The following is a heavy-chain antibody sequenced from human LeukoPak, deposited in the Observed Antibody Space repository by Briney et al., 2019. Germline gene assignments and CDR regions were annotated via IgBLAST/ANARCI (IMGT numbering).Heavy chain of an antibody. CDR2: ISYDGSNK. CDR1: GFTFSSYG. CDR3: ARDYDSSGYYESEYFQH. J-gene: IGHJ1*01. V-gene: IGHV3-30*03. Sequence: GGSLRLSCAASGFTFSSYGMHWVRQAPGKGLEWVAVISYDGSNKYYADSVKGRFTISRDNAKNTAYLQMNSLRAEDTAVYYCARDYDSSGYYESEYFQHWGQGTLVTVSS. D-gene: IGHD3-22*01.